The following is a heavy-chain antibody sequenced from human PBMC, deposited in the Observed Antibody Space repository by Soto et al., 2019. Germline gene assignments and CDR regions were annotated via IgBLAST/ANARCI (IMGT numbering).Heavy chain of an antibody. Sequence: QVQLVESGGGVVQPGRSLRLSCEASGFIFSNYDMYWVRQGPGKGLEWVALMRSDGSNKYYVDSVKGRFTISRDNSKNMLFLQMDRLRAEDTAVYYCARAHISSEISMPQTFHHWGPGTLVTVSS. CDR1: GFIFSNYD. J-gene: IGHJ1*01. CDR3: ARAHISSEISMPQTFHH. V-gene: IGHV3-33*08. D-gene: IGHD2-2*01. CDR2: MRSDGSNK.